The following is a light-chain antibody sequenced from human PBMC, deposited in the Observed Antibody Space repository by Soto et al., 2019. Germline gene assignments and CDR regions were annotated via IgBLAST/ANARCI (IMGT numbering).Light chain of an antibody. CDR2: GAS. CDR1: QTINRY. Sequence: DIQMTQSPSSLPASVGDRVTITCRASQTINRYLNWYQQKPGKAPKLLIYGASILQSGVPSRFSGGGAGTDFTLTISSLQPEDFATYYCQQTHSIPFTFGPGTKVDLK. J-gene: IGKJ3*01. CDR3: QQTHSIPFT. V-gene: IGKV1-39*01.